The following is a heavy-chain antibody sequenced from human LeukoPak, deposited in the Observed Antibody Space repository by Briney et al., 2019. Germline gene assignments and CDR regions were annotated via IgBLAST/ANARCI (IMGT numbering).Heavy chain of an antibody. CDR3: AKDPRNFRAAAGTGFDY. CDR1: GFTFSSYG. J-gene: IGHJ4*02. V-gene: IGHV3-30*02. Sequence: GGSLRLSCAASGFTFSSYGMHWVRQAPGKGLEWVAFIRYDGSNKYYADSVKGRFTISRDNSKNTLYLQMNSLRAEDTAVYYCAKDPRNFRAAAGTGFDYWGQGTLVTVSS. D-gene: IGHD6-13*01. CDR2: IRYDGSNK.